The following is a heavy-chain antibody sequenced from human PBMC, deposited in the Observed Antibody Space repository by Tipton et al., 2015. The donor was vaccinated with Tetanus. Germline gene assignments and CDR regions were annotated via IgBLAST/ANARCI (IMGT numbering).Heavy chain of an antibody. CDR1: GFTFSSYA. CDR3: AKDQKAYCGGDCHP. D-gene: IGHD2-21*02. Sequence: SLRLSCAASGFTFSSYAMSWVRQAPGKGLEWVSAISGSGGSTYYADSVKGRFTISRDNSKNTLYLQMNSLRAEDTAVYYCAKDQKAYCGGDCHPWGQGILVTVSS. V-gene: IGHV3-23*01. J-gene: IGHJ5*02. CDR2: ISGSGGST.